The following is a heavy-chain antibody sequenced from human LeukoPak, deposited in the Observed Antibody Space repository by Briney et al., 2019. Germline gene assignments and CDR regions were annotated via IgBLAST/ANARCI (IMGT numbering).Heavy chain of an antibody. D-gene: IGHD6-13*01. Sequence: GGSLRLSCAASGFIFSSYGMSWVRQAPGEGLEWISGITGSTYSSYYADSVRGRFTISRDNSKNTLSLQMNSLRAEDTAVYYCAKGSSSSWDHFDYWGQGTLVTVSS. CDR2: ITGSTYSS. CDR1: GFIFSSYG. CDR3: AKGSSSSWDHFDY. V-gene: IGHV3-23*01. J-gene: IGHJ4*02.